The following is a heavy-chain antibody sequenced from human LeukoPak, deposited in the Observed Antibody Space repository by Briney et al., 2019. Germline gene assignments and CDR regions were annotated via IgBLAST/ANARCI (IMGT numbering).Heavy chain of an antibody. V-gene: IGHV3-23*01. CDR3: AKDQLNNLIAVSLDY. Sequence: GGSLRLSCAASGFTFSSYAMSWVCQAPGKGLEWVSAISGSGGSTYYADSVKGRFTISRDNSKNTLYLQMNSLRAEDTAVYYCAKDQLNNLIAVSLDYWGQGTLVTVSS. D-gene: IGHD6-19*01. CDR1: GFTFSSYA. J-gene: IGHJ4*02. CDR2: ISGSGGST.